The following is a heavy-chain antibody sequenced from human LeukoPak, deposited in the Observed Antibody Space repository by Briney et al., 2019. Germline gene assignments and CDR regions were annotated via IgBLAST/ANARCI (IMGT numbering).Heavy chain of an antibody. V-gene: IGHV1-3*01. Sequence: ASVKVSCKASGYTFTSYAMHWVRQAPGQRLEWMGWINAGNGNTKYSQKFQGRVTITRDTSASTAYMELSSLRSEDTAVYYCARDHSGWGSGWFDPWGQGTLVTVSS. D-gene: IGHD6-19*01. CDR1: GYTFTSYA. CDR2: INAGNGNT. CDR3: ARDHSGWGSGWFDP. J-gene: IGHJ5*02.